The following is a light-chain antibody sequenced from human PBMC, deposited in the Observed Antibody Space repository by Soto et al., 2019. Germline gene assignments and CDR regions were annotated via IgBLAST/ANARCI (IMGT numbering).Light chain of an antibody. CDR3: CSYGGSRAV. J-gene: IGLJ7*01. CDR1: SSDVGSHNL. CDR2: EVS. V-gene: IGLV2-23*02. Sequence: QSAPTQPASVSGSPGQSITISCSETSSDVGSHNLVSWYQQHPGQAPKLMIYEVSKRPLGVSARFSASKSGNTASLTISGLQAEDEADYYCCSYGGSRAVFGGGTQLTVL.